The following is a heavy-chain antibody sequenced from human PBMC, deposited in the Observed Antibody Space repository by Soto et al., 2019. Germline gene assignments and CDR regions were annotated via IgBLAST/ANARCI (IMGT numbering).Heavy chain of an antibody. V-gene: IGHV3-11*01. Sequence: GGSLRLSCAASGFTFSDYYMSWIRQAPGKGLEWVSYISSSGSTIYYADSVKGRFTISRDNAKNSLYLQMNSLRAEDTAVYYCARELIAGPYVNYGMDVWGQGTTVTVSS. D-gene: IGHD6-13*01. CDR1: GFTFSDYY. CDR3: ARELIAGPYVNYGMDV. CDR2: ISSSGSTI. J-gene: IGHJ6*02.